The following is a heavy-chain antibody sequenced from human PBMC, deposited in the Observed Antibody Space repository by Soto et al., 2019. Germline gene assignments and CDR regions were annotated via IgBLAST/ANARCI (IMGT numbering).Heavy chain of an antibody. V-gene: IGHV1-69*01. CDR3: ATGTLGTTIGGGGAPEYIYNMNV. CDR2: TCPTFGIT. Sequence: QVQVVQSGAEVKKPGSAVTVSCQTSGGTFNTYGISWVRQAPGQGFEWMGGTCPTFGITDYSQNFQDRVTCTAGESTRTSSMELRNLRSGDTGGYYCATGTLGTTIGGGGAPEYIYNMNVWGHGTAVTVSS. J-gene: IGHJ6*02. CDR1: GGTFNTYG. D-gene: IGHD3-16*01.